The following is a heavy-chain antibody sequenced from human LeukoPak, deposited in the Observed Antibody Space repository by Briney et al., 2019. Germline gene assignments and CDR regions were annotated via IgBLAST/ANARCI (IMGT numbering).Heavy chain of an antibody. D-gene: IGHD3-3*01. Sequence: SETLSLTCAVYGGSFSGYYWSWIRQPPGKGLEWIGEINHSGSTNYNPSLKSRVTISVDTSKNQFSLKLSSVTAADTAVYYCARVFDFWSGYKDAFDIWGQGTMVTVSP. CDR3: ARVFDFWSGYKDAFDI. CDR2: INHSGST. V-gene: IGHV4-34*01. CDR1: GGSFSGYY. J-gene: IGHJ3*02.